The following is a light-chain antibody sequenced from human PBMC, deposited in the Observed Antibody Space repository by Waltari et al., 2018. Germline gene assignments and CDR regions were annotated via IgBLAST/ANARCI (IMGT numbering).Light chain of an antibody. CDR1: SGSLSTTSY. CDR2: KAN. CDR3: ALYMGSGIWV. Sequence: QTVVTQEPSLSVSPGGTVTLTCALSSGSLSTTSYATWYQQTPGQAPRTLVYKANARSSGVPDRFSCPILGNTAALTITGAQADDESDYYCALYMGSGIWVFGGGTRLTVL. V-gene: IGLV8-61*01. J-gene: IGLJ3*02.